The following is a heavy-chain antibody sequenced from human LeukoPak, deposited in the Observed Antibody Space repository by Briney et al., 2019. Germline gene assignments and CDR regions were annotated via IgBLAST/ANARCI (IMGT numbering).Heavy chain of an antibody. J-gene: IGHJ4*02. D-gene: IGHD2-2*01. CDR1: GYTFTSYD. CDR2: MNPNSGNT. Sequence: GASVKVSCKASGYTFTSYDINWVRQATGQGLEWMGWMNPNSGNTGYAQTYQGRVTMTRNTSISTAYMELSSLRSEDTAVYYCARGKDRELLSSEWLFDYWGQGTLVTVSS. CDR3: ARGKDRELLSSEWLFDY. V-gene: IGHV1-8*01.